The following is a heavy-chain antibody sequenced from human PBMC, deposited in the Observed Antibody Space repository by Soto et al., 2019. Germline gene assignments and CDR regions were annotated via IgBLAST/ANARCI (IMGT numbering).Heavy chain of an antibody. V-gene: IGHV3-23*01. Sequence: EVQLLESGGGLVQPGGSLRLSCAASGFTFSSYAMRWVRQAPGKGLEWVSAISGSGGSTYYADSVKGRFTISRDNSKNTLYLQMNSLRAEDTSVYYCARRGSGSYYDYWGQGTLVTVSS. D-gene: IGHD1-26*01. CDR1: GFTFSSYA. CDR3: ARRGSGSYYDY. J-gene: IGHJ4*02. CDR2: ISGSGGST.